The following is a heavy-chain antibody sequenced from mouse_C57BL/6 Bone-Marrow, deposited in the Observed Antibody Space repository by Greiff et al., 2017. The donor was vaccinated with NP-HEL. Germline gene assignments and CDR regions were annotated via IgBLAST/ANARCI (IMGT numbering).Heavy chain of an antibody. CDR2: IDPSDSYT. J-gene: IGHJ3*01. V-gene: IGHV1-50*01. D-gene: IGHD1-1*01. CDR1: GYTFTTYW. CDR3: ARKASSVRSYEFAY. Sequence: QVQLQQPGAELVKPGASVKLSCKASGYTFTTYWMQWVKQRPGQGLEWIGEIDPSDSYTNYNQKFKGKATLTVDPSSSTATIQLSSLTSDDSAVYYCARKASSVRSYEFAYWGRGTLVTVSA.